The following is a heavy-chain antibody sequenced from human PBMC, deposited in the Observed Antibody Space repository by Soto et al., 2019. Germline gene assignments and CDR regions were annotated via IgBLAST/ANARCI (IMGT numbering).Heavy chain of an antibody. V-gene: IGHV3-30-3*01. J-gene: IGHJ4*02. CDR3: GSALRFGNGYYLGFDY. CDR2: ISFDGNNK. CDR1: GFTFSSYA. D-gene: IGHD5-12*01. Sequence: QVQLVESGGDVVQPGRSLRLSCAASGFTFSSYAMHWVRQAPGKGLEWVAFISFDGNNKYYADSVKDRFTVSRDNSKKPLFEQMNSIRAENTALYYGGSALRFGNGYYLGFDYWGQGTLVTVSS.